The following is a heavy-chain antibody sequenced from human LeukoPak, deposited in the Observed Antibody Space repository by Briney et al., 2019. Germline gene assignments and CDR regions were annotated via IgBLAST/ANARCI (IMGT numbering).Heavy chain of an antibody. J-gene: IGHJ4*02. D-gene: IGHD3-10*01. CDR3: ARKSASGNYPPDY. V-gene: IGHV3-23*01. CDR2: MSADSATT. CDR1: GFNFGSYS. Sequence: GGSLRLSCAASGFNFGSYSMTWVRQAPGKGLEWVSVMSADSATTFYADSVKGRFTISRDNAKNTVFLQMSSLRAEDTALYYCARKSASGNYPPDYWGQGTLVTVSS.